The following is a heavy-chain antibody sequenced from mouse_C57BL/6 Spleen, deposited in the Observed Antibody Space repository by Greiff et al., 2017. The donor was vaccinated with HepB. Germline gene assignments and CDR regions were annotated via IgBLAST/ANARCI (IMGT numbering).Heavy chain of an antibody. D-gene: IGHD2-12*01. CDR1: GYSFTGYY. Sequence: EVQLQQSGPELVKPGASVKISCKASGYSFTGYYMNWVKQSPEKSLEWIGEINPSTGGTTYNQKFKAKATLTVDKSSSTAYMQLKSLTSEDSAVYDCERSYDTDAMDYWGQGTSVTVSS. CDR3: ERSYDTDAMDY. J-gene: IGHJ4*01. CDR2: INPSTGGT. V-gene: IGHV1-42*01.